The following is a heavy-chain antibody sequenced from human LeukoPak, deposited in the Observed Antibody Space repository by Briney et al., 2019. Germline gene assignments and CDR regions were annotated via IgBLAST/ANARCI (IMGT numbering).Heavy chain of an antibody. CDR1: GSTFSDNF. V-gene: IGHV3-11*04. CDR2: ICDSGRTI. CDR3: SRSRLYDYVNSGYYDK. Sequence: SGGSLRPSCTVSGSTFSDNFMSWIRQAPGKGLEWVSYICDSGRTIYYADSVKGRFTISRDNAKKSVYLQMIYLCAKHSTLYYYSRSRLYDYVNSGYYDKWGQGTLVTVSS. J-gene: IGHJ4*02. D-gene: IGHD3-22*01.